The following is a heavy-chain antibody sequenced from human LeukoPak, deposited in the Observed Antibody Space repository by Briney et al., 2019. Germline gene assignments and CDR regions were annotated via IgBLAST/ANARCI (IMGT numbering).Heavy chain of an antibody. CDR1: GYTFTSYG. D-gene: IGHD3-10*01. CDR2: ISAYNGNT. J-gene: IGHJ6*03. V-gene: IGHV1-18*01. CDR3: ARVGLLLWFGEGDYYYMDV. Sequence: GESLKISCKASGYTFTSYGISWVRQAPGQGLEWMGWISAYNGNTNYAQKLQGRVTMTTDTSTSTAYMELRSLRSDDTAVYYCARVGLLLWFGEGDYYYMDVWGKGTTVTVSS.